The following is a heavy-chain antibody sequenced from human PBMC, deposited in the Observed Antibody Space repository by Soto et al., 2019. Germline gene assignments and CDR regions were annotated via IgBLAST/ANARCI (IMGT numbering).Heavy chain of an antibody. CDR2: ISPSTSHI. Sequence: EVHLVESGGGLVKPGGSLRLSCAVSGFTFSSCTMNWVRQAPGKGLEWVSSISPSTSHIYYADSVQGRFTISRDNAKNSLFLQMNSLRAEDTAVYYCSGCSGGACHQNYGMDVWGQGTTVTVSS. CDR3: SGCSGGACHQNYGMDV. D-gene: IGHD2-15*01. J-gene: IGHJ6*02. V-gene: IGHV3-21*01. CDR1: GFTFSSCT.